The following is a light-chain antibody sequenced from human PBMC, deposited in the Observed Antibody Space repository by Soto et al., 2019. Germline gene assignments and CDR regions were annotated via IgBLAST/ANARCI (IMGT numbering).Light chain of an antibody. J-gene: IGKJ4*02. Sequence: EIVLTQSPATLSLSPGERATLSCRASQSVSSYLAWYQQKPGQAPRLLIYDASNRAAGIPARFSGSGSGTDFILTIISLESEDFAVYYCQPLSMWPLSLSFVGGTKGEVK. CDR3: QPLSMWPLSLS. CDR2: DAS. V-gene: IGKV3-11*01. CDR1: QSVSSY.